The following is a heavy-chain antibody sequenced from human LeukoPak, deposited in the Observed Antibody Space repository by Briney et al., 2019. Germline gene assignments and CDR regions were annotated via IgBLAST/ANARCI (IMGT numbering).Heavy chain of an antibody. V-gene: IGHV4-31*03. CDR2: IYYSGSD. Sequence: PSETLSLTCTVSGGSISSGGYYWSWIRQHPGKGLEWIGYIYYSGSDYYDPSLKSRTTISVDTSKNQFSLKPSSVTAADTAVYYCARVLGVSPYYFDYWGQGTLVTVSS. CDR3: ARVLGVSPYYFDY. D-gene: IGHD3-16*01. CDR1: GGSISSGGYY. J-gene: IGHJ4*02.